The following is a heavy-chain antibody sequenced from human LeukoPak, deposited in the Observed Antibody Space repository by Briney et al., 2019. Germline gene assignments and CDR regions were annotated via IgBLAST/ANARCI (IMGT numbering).Heavy chain of an antibody. V-gene: IGHV3-9*01. CDR3: AKATRQYYFDY. CDR2: ISWNGGSI. D-gene: IGHD1-14*01. Sequence: PGRSLRLSCAASGFTFDDYAMHWVRQAPGKGLEWVSGISWNGGSIGYADSVKGRFTISRDNAKNSLYLQMNSLRAENTALYYCAKATRQYYFDYWGQGTLVTVSS. CDR1: GFTFDDYA. J-gene: IGHJ4*02.